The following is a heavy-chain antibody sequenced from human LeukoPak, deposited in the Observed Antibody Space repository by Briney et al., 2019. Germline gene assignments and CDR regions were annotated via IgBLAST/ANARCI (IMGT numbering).Heavy chain of an antibody. Sequence: PSETLSLTCAVSGGSISSGGYSWSWIRQPPGKGLEWIGEINHSGSTNYNPSLKSRVTISVDTSKNQFSLKLSSVTAADTAVYYCARGGYSHGSTRALGYWGQGTLVTVSS. V-gene: IGHV4-30-2*01. J-gene: IGHJ4*02. CDR3: ARGGYSHGSTRALGY. CDR1: GGSISSGGYS. CDR2: INHSGST. D-gene: IGHD5-18*01.